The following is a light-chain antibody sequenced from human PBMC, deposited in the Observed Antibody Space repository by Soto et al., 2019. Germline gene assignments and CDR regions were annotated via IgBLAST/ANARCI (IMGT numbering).Light chain of an antibody. CDR2: DTS. J-gene: IGKJ1*01. CDR1: QSVSSS. CDR3: QQYGSSPQT. Sequence: EIVVTQSPATLSVSPGERVTLSCRASQSVSSSLAWYQQRPGQAPRLLIYDTSTRAAGIAARFSGSGPGTDFTLTISRLEPEDFAVYYCQQYGSSPQTFGQGTKVDIK. V-gene: IGKV3-20*01.